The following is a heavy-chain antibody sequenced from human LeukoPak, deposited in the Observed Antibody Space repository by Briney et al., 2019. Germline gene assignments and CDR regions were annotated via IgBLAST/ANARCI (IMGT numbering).Heavy chain of an antibody. J-gene: IGHJ3*02. D-gene: IGHD3-10*01. V-gene: IGHV1-69*04. CDR3: ARDLLKLLSLDI. Sequence: ASVKVSCKASGGTFSSYAISWVRQAPGQGLEWMGRIIPILGIANYAQKFQGRVTITADKSTSTAYMELSSLRSEDTAVYYCARDLLKLLSLDIWGQGTMVTVSS. CDR1: GGTFSSYA. CDR2: IIPILGIA.